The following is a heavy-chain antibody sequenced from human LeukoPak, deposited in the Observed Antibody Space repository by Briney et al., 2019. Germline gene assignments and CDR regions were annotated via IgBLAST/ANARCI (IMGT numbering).Heavy chain of an antibody. D-gene: IGHD2-2*01. Sequence: PGRSLRLSCAASGFTFSSYGMHWVRQAPGKGLEWVAVIWYGGSNKYYADSVKGRFTISRDNSKNTLYLQMNSLRAEDTAVYYCAKDAGTIPAAEWHELDYWGQGTLVTVSS. J-gene: IGHJ4*02. CDR2: IWYGGSNK. CDR3: AKDAGTIPAAEWHELDY. V-gene: IGHV3-30*18. CDR1: GFTFSSYG.